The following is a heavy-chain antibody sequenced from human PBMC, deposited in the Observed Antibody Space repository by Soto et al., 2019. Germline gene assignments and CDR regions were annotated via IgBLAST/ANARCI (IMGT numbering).Heavy chain of an antibody. CDR1: GFSLSTSEVG. V-gene: IGHV2-5*02. CDR2: IYWDDDK. CDR3: AHRFDWYYFDY. D-gene: IGHD3-9*01. Sequence: QITLKESGPLLVKPTQTLTLTCTFSGFSLSTSEVGVGWIRQPPGKALEWLALIYWDDDKRYSPSLKSRLTITKDTSKNQVVLTMTNMDPVDTGTYYCAHRFDWYYFDYWGQGTLVTVSS. J-gene: IGHJ4*02.